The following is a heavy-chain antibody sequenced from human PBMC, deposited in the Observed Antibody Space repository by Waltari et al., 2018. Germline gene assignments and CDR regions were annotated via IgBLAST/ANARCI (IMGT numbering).Heavy chain of an antibody. J-gene: IGHJ6*03. CDR3: AREVTSDALYDFWSGGYYYMDV. CDR1: GYTFTGHY. V-gene: IGHV1-2*06. CDR2: INPNSGGT. Sequence: QVQLVQSGAEVKKPGASVKVSCKASGYTFTGHYMHWVRQAPGQGLEWMGRINPNSGGTNYTQKFQGRVTKTRDTAISTAYMELSRLRSDDTAVYYCAREVTSDALYDFWSGGYYYMDVWGKGTTVTVSS. D-gene: IGHD3-3*01.